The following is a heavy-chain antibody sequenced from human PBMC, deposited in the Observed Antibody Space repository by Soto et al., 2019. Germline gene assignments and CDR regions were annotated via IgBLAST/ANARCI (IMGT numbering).Heavy chain of an antibody. CDR2: ISAYNGNT. CDR1: GYTFTSYG. V-gene: IGHV1-18*01. CDR3: ASDGTDVDIVATIHDPPRYNFEY. J-gene: IGHJ4*02. D-gene: IGHD5-12*01. Sequence: GASVKVSCKASGYTFTSYGISWVRQAPGQGLEWMGWISAYNGNTNYAQKLQGRVTMTTDTSTSTAYMELRSLRSDDTAVYYCASDGTDVDIVATIHDPPRYNFEYWGQGTLVTVSS.